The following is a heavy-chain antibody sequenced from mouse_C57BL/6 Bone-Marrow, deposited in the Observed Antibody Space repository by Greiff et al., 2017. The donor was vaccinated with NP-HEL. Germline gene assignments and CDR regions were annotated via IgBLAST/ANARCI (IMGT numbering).Heavy chain of an antibody. Sequence: EVHLVESGGDLVKPGGSLKLSCAASGFTFSSYGMSWVRQTPDKRLEWVATISSGGSYTYYPDSVKGRFTISRDNAKNTLYLQMSSLKSEDTAMYYCARQDYDYDGFAYWGQGTLVTVSA. V-gene: IGHV5-6*01. J-gene: IGHJ3*01. CDR1: GFTFSSYG. CDR3: ARQDYDYDGFAY. D-gene: IGHD2-4*01. CDR2: ISSGGSYT.